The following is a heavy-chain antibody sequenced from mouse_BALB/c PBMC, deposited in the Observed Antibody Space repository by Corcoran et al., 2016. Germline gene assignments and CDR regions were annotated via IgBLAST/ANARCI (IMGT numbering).Heavy chain of an antibody. Sequence: LVKTGASVKISCKASGYSFTGYYMHWVKQSHGKSLEWIGYISCYNGATSYNQKLKGKATFTVDTSSSTAYMQFNSLISEDSAVYYCARRGIGNYDDWYFDVWGAGTTVTVSS. CDR1: GYSFTGYY. CDR3: ARRGIGNYDDWYFDV. CDR2: ISCYNGAT. J-gene: IGHJ1*01. D-gene: IGHD2-1*01. V-gene: IGHV1S34*01.